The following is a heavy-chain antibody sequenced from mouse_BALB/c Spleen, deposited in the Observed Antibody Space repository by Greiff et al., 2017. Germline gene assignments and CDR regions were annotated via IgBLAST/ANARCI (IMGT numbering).Heavy chain of an antibody. CDR2: ISYDGSN. CDR1: GYSITSGYY. CDR3: AREGYDRDY. V-gene: IGHV3-6*02. Sequence: VQLKQSGPGLVKPSQSLSLTCSVTGYSITSGYYWNWIRQFPGNKLEWMGYISYDGSNNYNPSLKNRISITRDTSKNQFFLKLNSVTTEDTATYYCAREGYDRDYWGQGTTLTVSS. D-gene: IGHD2-2*01. J-gene: IGHJ2*01.